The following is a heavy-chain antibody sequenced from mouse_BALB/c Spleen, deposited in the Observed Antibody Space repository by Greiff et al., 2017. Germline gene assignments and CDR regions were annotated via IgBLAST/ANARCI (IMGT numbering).Heavy chain of an antibody. J-gene: IGHJ4*01. Sequence: EVQLQQSGAELVRSGASVKLSCTASGFNIKDYYMHWVKQRPEQGLEWIGWIDPESGDTEYAPKFQGKATMTADTSSNTAYLRLSSLTSEDTAVYNCNAYSYDRLVAMDYWGQGTSVTVSS. CDR2: IDPESGDT. V-gene: IGHV14-4*02. CDR3: NAYSYDRLVAMDY. D-gene: IGHD2-12*01. CDR1: GFNIKDYY.